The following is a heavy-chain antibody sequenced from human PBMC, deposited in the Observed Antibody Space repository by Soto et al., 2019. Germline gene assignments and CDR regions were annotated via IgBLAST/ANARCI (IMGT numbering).Heavy chain of an antibody. Sequence: QVQLQESGPGLVKPSETLSLTCTVSGGSISSYYWSWIRQPPGKGLELIGYIYYSGSTNYNPSLTSRVTISVDTSKNQFSLKLSSVTAADTAVYYCARGLISGYYLYDAFDIWGQGTMVTVSS. CDR3: ARGLISGYYLYDAFDI. CDR2: IYYSGST. D-gene: IGHD3-22*01. J-gene: IGHJ3*02. V-gene: IGHV4-59*01. CDR1: GGSISSYY.